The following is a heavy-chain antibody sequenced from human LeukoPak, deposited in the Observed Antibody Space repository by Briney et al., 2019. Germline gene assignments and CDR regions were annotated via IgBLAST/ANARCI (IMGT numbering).Heavy chain of an antibody. V-gene: IGHV5-51*01. CDR3: ARHYDSSAYPHSFDP. CDR1: RYSFTNYW. J-gene: IGHJ5*02. Sequence: GESLKISCKGSRYSFTNYWIGWVRQMPGKGLESMGIIYPGDSDTKYSPSFQGQVTISADKSISTAYLQWSSLKASDTAMYYCARHYDSSAYPHSFDPWGQGTLVTVSS. CDR2: IYPGDSDT. D-gene: IGHD3-22*01.